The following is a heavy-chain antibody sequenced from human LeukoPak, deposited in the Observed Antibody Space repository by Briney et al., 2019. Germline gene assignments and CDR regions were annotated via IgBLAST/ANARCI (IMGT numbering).Heavy chain of an antibody. CDR1: GGSFSGYY. J-gene: IGHJ4*02. CDR2: FYHSGIN. V-gene: IGHV4-34*01. D-gene: IGHD3-10*01. CDR3: AMGSGRPFDY. Sequence: PSETLSLTCAVYGGSFSGYYWNWIRQPPGKGLEWIGYFYHSGINYYNPSLRSRVTISVDTSKNQFSLKPSSVTAADTAVYYCAMGSGRPFDYWGQGTLVTVSS.